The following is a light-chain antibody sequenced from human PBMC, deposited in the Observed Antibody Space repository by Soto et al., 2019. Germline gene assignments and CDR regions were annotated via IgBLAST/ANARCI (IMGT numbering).Light chain of an antibody. Sequence: QSVLTQPPSVSGAPGQRVTISCTGSSSNIGAGYDVHWYQQLPGTAPKLPIYGNSNRPSGVPDRFSGSKSRTSASLAITGREAEDDADYYCQSYDSSLSGSVVFGGGTKDTVL. V-gene: IGLV1-40*01. CDR1: SSNIGAGYD. CDR3: QSYDSSLSGSVV. CDR2: GNS. J-gene: IGLJ2*01.